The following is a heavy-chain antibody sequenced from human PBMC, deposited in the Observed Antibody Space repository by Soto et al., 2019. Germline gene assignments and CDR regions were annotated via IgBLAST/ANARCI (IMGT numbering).Heavy chain of an antibody. CDR3: GRGHGRVVVPAAISDYYMDV. V-gene: IGHV1-8*01. CDR2: MNPNSGNT. Sequence: GASVKVSCKASGYTFTSYDISWVRQATGQGLEWMGWMNPNSGNTGYAQKFQGRVTMTRNTSISTAYMELSSLRSEDTAVYYCGRGHGRVVVPAAISDYYMDVWGKGTTVTVSS. J-gene: IGHJ6*03. D-gene: IGHD2-2*01. CDR1: GYTFTSYD.